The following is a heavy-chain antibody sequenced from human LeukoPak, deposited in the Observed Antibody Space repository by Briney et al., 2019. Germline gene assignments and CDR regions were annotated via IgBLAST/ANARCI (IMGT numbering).Heavy chain of an antibody. V-gene: IGHV6-1*01. Sequence: SQTLSLTCAISGDSVSSNSAAWNWIRQSPSRGLEWLGRTYYRSKWYNDYAVSVKSRITINPDTSKNLVSLQLNSVTPEDTALYYCARRRYDGYSGYFDYWGRGALVTVSS. CDR2: TYYRSKWYN. D-gene: IGHD3-22*01. CDR3: ARRRYDGYSGYFDY. J-gene: IGHJ4*02. CDR1: GDSVSSNSAA.